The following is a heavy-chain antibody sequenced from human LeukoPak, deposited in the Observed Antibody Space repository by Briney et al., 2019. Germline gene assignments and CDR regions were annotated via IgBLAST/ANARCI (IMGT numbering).Heavy chain of an antibody. CDR2: IRSKANSYAT. V-gene: IGHV3-73*01. CDR3: TRLKDYYGSGSYSY. Sequence: GGSLRLSCAASGFTFSGSAMHWVRQASGEGLEWVGRIRSKANSYATAYAASVKGRFTISRDDSKNTAYLQMNSLKTEDTAVYYCTRLKDYYGSGSYSYWGQGTLVTVSS. J-gene: IGHJ4*02. D-gene: IGHD3-10*01. CDR1: GFTFSGSA.